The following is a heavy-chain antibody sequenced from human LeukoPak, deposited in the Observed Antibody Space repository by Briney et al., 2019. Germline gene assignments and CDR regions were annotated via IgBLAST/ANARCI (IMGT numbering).Heavy chain of an antibody. CDR2: IKSKTDGGTT. CDR1: GFTFSNAW. D-gene: IGHD1/OR15-1a*01. Sequence: GGSLRLSCAASGFTFSNAWMSWVRQAPGKGLEWVGRIKSKTDGGTTDYAAPVKGRFTISRDDSKNTLYLQMNSLKTEDTAVYYCTTMNTIPYYYYYYYMDVWGKGTTVTVPS. J-gene: IGHJ6*03. V-gene: IGHV3-15*01. CDR3: TTMNTIPYYYYYYYMDV.